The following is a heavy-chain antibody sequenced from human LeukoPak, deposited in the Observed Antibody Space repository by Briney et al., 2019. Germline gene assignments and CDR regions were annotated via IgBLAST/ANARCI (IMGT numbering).Heavy chain of an antibody. CDR3: ASFSSSWRGSWFDP. D-gene: IGHD6-13*01. CDR2: INHSGST. Sequence: ASETLSLTCAVYGGSFSGYYWSWIRQPQGKGLEWIGEINHSGSTNYNPSLKSRVTISVDTSKNQFSLKLSSVTAADTAVYYCASFSSSWRGSWFDPWGQGTLVTVSS. CDR1: GGSFSGYY. V-gene: IGHV4-34*01. J-gene: IGHJ5*02.